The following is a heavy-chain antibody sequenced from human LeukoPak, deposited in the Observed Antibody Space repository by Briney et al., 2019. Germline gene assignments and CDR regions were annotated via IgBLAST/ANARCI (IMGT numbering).Heavy chain of an antibody. CDR3: ARLNYYDSSGYYSARVALFDY. CDR1: GGSISSYY. V-gene: IGHV4-59*01. J-gene: IGHJ4*02. Sequence: SETLSLTCTVSGGSISSYYWSWIRQPPGKGLEWMGYIYYSGSTNYNPSLKSRVTISVDTSKNQFSLKLSSVTAADTAVYYCARLNYYDSSGYYSARVALFDYWGQGTLVTVSS. CDR2: IYYSGST. D-gene: IGHD3-22*01.